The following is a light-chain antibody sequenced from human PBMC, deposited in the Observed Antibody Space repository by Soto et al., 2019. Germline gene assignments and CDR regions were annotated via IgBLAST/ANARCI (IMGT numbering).Light chain of an antibody. J-gene: IGKJ4*01. CDR1: QSGNSN. Sequence: EIAMTQSPGTLSLSQGASPTLSCRPSQSGNSNLAWYQQQPGQAPRLLIYAASTRATAIPARFSGSGSGTDFTLTISSLQSEDFAVYYCQQYDDWPRTFGGGTKVEIK. CDR2: AAS. CDR3: QQYDDWPRT. V-gene: IGKV3-15*01.